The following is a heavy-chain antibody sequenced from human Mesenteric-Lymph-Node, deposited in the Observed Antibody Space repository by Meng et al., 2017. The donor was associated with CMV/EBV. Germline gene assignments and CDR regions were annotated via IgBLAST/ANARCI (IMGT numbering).Heavy chain of an antibody. Sequence: GESLKISCAASGFIFSGSAMHWVRQASGKGLEWVGRIRSKANSYTTAYAASLKGRFTIPRDDSKNTAYLQMNGLKTEDTAVYYCITQGDSNYYYYGMDIWGQGTTVTVSS. D-gene: IGHD4-11*01. CDR1: GFIFSGSA. J-gene: IGHJ6*02. CDR2: IRSKANSYTT. CDR3: ITQGDSNYYYYGMDI. V-gene: IGHV3-73*01.